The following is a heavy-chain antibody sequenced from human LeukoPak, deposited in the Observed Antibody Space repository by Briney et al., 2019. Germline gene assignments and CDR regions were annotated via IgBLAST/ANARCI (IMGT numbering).Heavy chain of an antibody. V-gene: IGHV3-15*01. D-gene: IGHD3-9*01. Sequence: PGGSLRLSCPASGFTFSNAWIGWVRQAPGKGLEWVGRIKSKTDGGTTDYAAPVKGRFTISRDDSKNTLYLQMNSLKTEDTAVYYCTTKARYFGWLVRGFNWFDPWGQGAPFTVSS. CDR2: IKSKTDGGTT. CDR3: TTKARYFGWLVRGFNWFDP. J-gene: IGHJ5*02. CDR1: GFTFSNAW.